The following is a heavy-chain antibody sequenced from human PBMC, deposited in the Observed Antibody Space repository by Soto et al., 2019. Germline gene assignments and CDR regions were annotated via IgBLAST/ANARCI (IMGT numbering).Heavy chain of an antibody. CDR1: GFTFSSYS. V-gene: IGHV3-48*01. J-gene: IGHJ4*02. D-gene: IGHD6-6*01. CDR2: ISSFFSPL. CDR3: ARIGYSSSSFDS. Sequence: GGSLRLSCAASGFTFSSYSMNWVRQAPGKGLGWVSYISSFFSPLYYAAFVRGRFTISKENAKNSLFLKINSLRAEDTAMYSCARIGYSSSSFDSGGQGTRVTVSS.